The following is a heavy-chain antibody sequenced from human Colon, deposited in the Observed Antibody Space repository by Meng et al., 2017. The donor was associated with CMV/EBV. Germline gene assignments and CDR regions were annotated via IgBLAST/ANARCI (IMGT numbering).Heavy chain of an antibody. Sequence: SLKISCAASGFTFDDHAMHWVRQVPGKGPEWVAGITWNSETIAYGDSVKGRFTVSRDNAKTALYLQMTSLRAEDTALDYCGKDVGANFFYGLDVWGQGTTVTVSS. CDR1: GFTFDDHA. CDR3: GKDVGANFFYGLDV. CDR2: ITWNSETI. D-gene: IGHD1-26*01. J-gene: IGHJ6*02. V-gene: IGHV3-9*01.